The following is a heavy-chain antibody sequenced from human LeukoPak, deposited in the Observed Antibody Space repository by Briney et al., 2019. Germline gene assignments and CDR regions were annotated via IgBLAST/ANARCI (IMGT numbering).Heavy chain of an antibody. CDR3: ERDLGAYCSGDSFYS. CDR1: GFTFSSYS. Sequence: GGSLRLSCAASGFTFSSYSMNWVRQAPGQGLEWVSSISSSSSYIYYADSVNGRFTISRDNAKNSLYLKMNSLRAEDTAVYYCERDLGAYCSGDSFYSWGQGTLVTVSS. D-gene: IGHD2-15*01. J-gene: IGHJ5*01. V-gene: IGHV3-21*01. CDR2: ISSSSSYI.